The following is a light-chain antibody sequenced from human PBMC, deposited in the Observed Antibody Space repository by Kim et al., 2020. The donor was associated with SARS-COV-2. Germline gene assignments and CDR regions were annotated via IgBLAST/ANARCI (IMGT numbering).Light chain of an antibody. Sequence: VSPGEIVTLSCRASQSVGTTVAWYQQRPGQAPTLLIYSASTRATGVPPTFSGSGSGTEFTLTISSLQSEDFALYYCQQYNNWQWSFGQGTKVDIK. CDR1: QSVGTT. CDR3: QQYNNWQWS. J-gene: IGKJ1*01. CDR2: SAS. V-gene: IGKV3-15*01.